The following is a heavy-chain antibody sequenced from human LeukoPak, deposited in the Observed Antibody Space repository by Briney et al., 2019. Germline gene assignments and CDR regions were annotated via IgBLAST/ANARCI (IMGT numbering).Heavy chain of an antibody. Sequence: GGSLRLSCAASGFTFSSYGMNWVRQAPGKGLEWVSSINSSSSYIYYADSVKGRFTISRDNAKKSLHLQMKSLRAEDTAVYYCARGASVVAGSDNALDIWGQGTVVTVSS. CDR3: ARGASVVAGSDNALDI. V-gene: IGHV3-21*01. CDR2: INSSSSYI. CDR1: GFTFSSYG. D-gene: IGHD6-19*01. J-gene: IGHJ3*02.